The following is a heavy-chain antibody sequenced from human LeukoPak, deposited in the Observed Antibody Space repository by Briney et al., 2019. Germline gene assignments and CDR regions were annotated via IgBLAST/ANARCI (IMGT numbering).Heavy chain of an antibody. CDR2: INPSGGST. CDR3: ATNPEYSSSWYYFDY. CDR1: GYTFTSYY. Sequence: GASVKVSCKASGYTFTSYYMHWVRQAPGQGLEWMGIINPSGGSTSYAQKFQGRVTMTRDTFTSTVYMELSSLRSEDTAVYYCATNPEYSSSWYYFDYWGQGTLVTVSS. D-gene: IGHD6-13*01. J-gene: IGHJ4*02. V-gene: IGHV1-46*01.